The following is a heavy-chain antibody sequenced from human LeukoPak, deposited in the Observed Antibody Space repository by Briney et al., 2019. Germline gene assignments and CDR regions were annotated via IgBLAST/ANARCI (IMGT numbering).Heavy chain of an antibody. CDR1: RITFTNYW. J-gene: IGHJ4*02. V-gene: IGHV3-7*01. Sequence: GGSLRLSCAASRITFTNYWMSWVRQAPGKGLEWVANINEDGSEKYYVDSVKGRFTISRDDAENSLYLQMNSLRAEDTAVYYCTRGPLLGAADTYWGQGTLVTVSS. CDR2: INEDGSEK. D-gene: IGHD6-13*01. CDR3: TRGPLLGAADTY.